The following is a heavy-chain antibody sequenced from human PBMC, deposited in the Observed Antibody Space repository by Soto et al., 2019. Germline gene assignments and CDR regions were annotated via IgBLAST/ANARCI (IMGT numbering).Heavy chain of an antibody. CDR1: GYTFTSYW. CDR2: TYSGDSET. CDR3: ARSPYSYDSSGSYFGC. V-gene: IGHV5-51*01. J-gene: IGHJ4*02. Sequence: RGESLKISCKGSGYTFTSYWIGWVRQMPGKGLEWMGTTYSGDSETSYSLSFQGQVTISADMSISTAYLQWSSLKASDTAMYYCARSPYSYDSSGSYFGCWGRGALVTVSS. D-gene: IGHD3-22*01.